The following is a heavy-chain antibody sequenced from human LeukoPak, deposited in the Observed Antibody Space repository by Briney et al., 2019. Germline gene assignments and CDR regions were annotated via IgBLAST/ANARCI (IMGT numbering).Heavy chain of an antibody. D-gene: IGHD1-26*01. CDR1: GFTFSSYE. CDR2: ISSSGSTI. J-gene: IGHJ4*02. CDR3: AKDKGATVPRGFDY. Sequence: GGSLRLSCAVSGFTFSSYEMNWVRQAPGKGLEWVSYISSSGSTIYYADSVKGRFTISRDNAKKSLYLQMNSLRAEDTAVYYCAKDKGATVPRGFDYWGQGTLVTVSS. V-gene: IGHV3-48*03.